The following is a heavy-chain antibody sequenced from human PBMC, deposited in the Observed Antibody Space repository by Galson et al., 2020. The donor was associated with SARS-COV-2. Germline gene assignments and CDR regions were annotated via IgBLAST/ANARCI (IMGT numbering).Heavy chain of an antibody. V-gene: IGHV4-61*02. Sequence: SETLSLTCTVSGGSITSGNYYWSWIRQPAGQGLEWIGRIYATGSTNYNPSIKSRVTMSVDTSKNQFTLNLRSATAADTAVYYCARFGYYNILTCYYTYDFDSWGQGILVTVSS. J-gene: IGHJ4*02. CDR3: ARFGYYNILTCYYTYDFDS. D-gene: IGHD3-9*01. CDR1: GGSITSGNYY. CDR2: IYATGST.